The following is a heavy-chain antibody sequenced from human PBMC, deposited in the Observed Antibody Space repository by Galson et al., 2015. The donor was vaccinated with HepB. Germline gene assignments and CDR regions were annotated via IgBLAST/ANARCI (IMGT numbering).Heavy chain of an antibody. CDR2: ISGSSGYI. CDR1: GFTFSDYS. D-gene: IGHD6-25*01. V-gene: IGHV3-21*01. CDR3: ARGDRGGDY. Sequence: LRLSCAASGFTFSDYSMNWVRQTPGKGLEWVSSISGSSGYIYYEDSAKGRFTISRDNAKKSVYLQMNSLRAEDTAVYYCARGDRGGDYWGQGTLVTVSS. J-gene: IGHJ4*02.